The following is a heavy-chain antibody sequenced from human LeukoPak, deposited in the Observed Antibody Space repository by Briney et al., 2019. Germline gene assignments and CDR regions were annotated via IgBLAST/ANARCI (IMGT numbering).Heavy chain of an antibody. D-gene: IGHD6-13*01. J-gene: IGHJ4*02. CDR1: GFTFSSYA. CDR3: AKDFPTRGAAAGTDFFDY. Sequence: TGGSLRLSCAVSGFTFSSYAMSWVRQAPGKGLEWVSGSGGSGGSTYYADSVKGRFTISRDNSKNMLYLQMNSLRAGDTAVYYCAKDFPTRGAAAGTDFFDYWGQGTLVTVSS. V-gene: IGHV3-23*01. CDR2: SGGSGGST.